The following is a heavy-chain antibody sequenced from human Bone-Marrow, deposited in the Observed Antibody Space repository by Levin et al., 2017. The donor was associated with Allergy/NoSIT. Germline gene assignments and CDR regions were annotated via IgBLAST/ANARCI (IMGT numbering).Heavy chain of an antibody. J-gene: IGHJ4*02. V-gene: IGHV3-53*01. CDR3: TRSPIRLVRGAFDC. Sequence: SGGSLRLSCAVSGFTVSGNFMNWVRQAPGKGLEWVALLQSGGNTDYTDSVKGRFTLSRDNSNNTLYLQMNSLRPEDTAIYYCTRSPIRLVRGAFDCWGQGTPVTVSS. CDR1: GFTVSGNF. CDR2: LQSGGNT. D-gene: IGHD3-10*01.